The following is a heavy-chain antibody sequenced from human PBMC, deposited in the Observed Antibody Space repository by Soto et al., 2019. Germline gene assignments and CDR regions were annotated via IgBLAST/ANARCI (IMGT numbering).Heavy chain of an antibody. CDR3: ARDGGAYCGGDCYLNWFDP. V-gene: IGHV1-18*04. J-gene: IGHJ5*02. CDR1: GYTFSSYG. CDR2: ISAYNGNT. D-gene: IGHD2-21*02. Sequence: ASVKVSCKASGYTFSSYGISWVRQAPGQGLEWMGWISAYNGNTNYAQKLQGRVTMTTDTSTSTAYMELRSLRSDDTAVYYCARDGGAYCGGDCYLNWFDPWGQGTLVTVSS.